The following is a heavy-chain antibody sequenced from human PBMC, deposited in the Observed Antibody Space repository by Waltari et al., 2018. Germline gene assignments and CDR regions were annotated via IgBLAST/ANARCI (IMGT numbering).Heavy chain of an antibody. J-gene: IGHJ4*02. CDR3: AKAIRDGYNK. CDR1: GFTFSSYA. D-gene: IGHD5-12*01. V-gene: IGHV3-23*01. Sequence: EVQLLESGGGLVQPGGSLRLSCAASGFTFSSYAMSWVRQAPGKGREAVSRISESDCRTSYADSVKGRFTISRDNSKNTLYLQMNSLRAEDTAVYYCAKAIRDGYNKWGQGTLVTVSS. CDR2: ISESDCRT.